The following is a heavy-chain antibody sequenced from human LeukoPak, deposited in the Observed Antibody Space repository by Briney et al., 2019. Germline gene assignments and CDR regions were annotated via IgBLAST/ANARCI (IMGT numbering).Heavy chain of an antibody. V-gene: IGHV4-39*07. J-gene: IGHJ5*02. CDR3: ATEGPGNWFDP. Sequence: TSEALSLTCSVSGGSISSNDYYWSWIRQPRGKGLEWIGSAFSSGTTYYSPSLKSRIIISVDTPKNQFSLRLNSVTAADTAVYYCATEGPGNWFDPWGQGTLVIVS. CDR1: GGSISSNDYY. CDR2: AFSSGTT.